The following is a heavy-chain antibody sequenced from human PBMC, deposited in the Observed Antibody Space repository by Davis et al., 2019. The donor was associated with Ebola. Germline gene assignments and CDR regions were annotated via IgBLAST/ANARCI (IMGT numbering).Heavy chain of an antibody. CDR3: TRGWLRGGMDV. J-gene: IGHJ6*02. D-gene: IGHD5-18*01. CDR1: GDSVSGTSGG. CDR2: TYYNSKWYN. V-gene: IGHV6-1*01. Sequence: HPQTLSLTRAIPGDSVSGTSGGWKSIRQSPSRGLEWLGRTYYNSKWYNEYAVSVKSRITINPDTSKNQFSLQLNSVTPEDTALYYCTRGWLRGGMDVWGEGTTVTV.